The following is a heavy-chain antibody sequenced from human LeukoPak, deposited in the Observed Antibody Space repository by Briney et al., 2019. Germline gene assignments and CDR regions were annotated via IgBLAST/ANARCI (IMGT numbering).Heavy chain of an antibody. CDR3: AKDNLPPYDSSGLLGSTYYYHGMDV. CDR1: GFIFSSYS. J-gene: IGHJ6*02. CDR2: ISYDGYNK. V-gene: IGHV3-30*18. Sequence: GGSLRLSCAASGFIFSSYSMNWVRQAPGKGLEWVALISYDGYNKHYADSVKGRFTISRDNSKKTLYLQMNSLRAEDTAVYSCAKDNLPPYDSSGLLGSTYYYHGMDVWGQGTTVTVSS. D-gene: IGHD3-22*01.